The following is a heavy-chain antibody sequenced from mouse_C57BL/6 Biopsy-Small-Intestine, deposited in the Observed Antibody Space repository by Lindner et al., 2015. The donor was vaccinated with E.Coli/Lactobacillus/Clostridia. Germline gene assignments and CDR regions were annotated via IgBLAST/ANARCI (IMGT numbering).Heavy chain of an antibody. D-gene: IGHD1-1*01. CDR1: GYAFSSSW. Sequence: VQLQESGPELVKPGASVKISCKASGYAFSSSWMSWVKQRPGKGLEWIGWFYPGSGSIKYNEKFKDKATLTADKSSSTVYMELSRLTSEDSAVYFCARHEGIRYGYFDVWGTGTTVTVSS. V-gene: IGHV1-62-2*01. J-gene: IGHJ1*03. CDR3: ARHEGIRYGYFDV. CDR2: FYPGSGSI.